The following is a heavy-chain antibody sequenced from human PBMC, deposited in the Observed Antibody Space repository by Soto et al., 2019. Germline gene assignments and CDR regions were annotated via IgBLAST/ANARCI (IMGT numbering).Heavy chain of an antibody. J-gene: IGHJ4*02. CDR1: GFTVSSNY. CDR2: IYTGGST. D-gene: IGHD6-13*01. V-gene: IGHV3-66*01. Sequence: GGSLRLSCAASGFTVSSNYMSWVRQAPGKGLEWVSVIYTGGSTYYADSVKGRFTISRDNSKNTLYLQMNSLRAEDTAVYYCARGEMAAAEASYYFDYWGQGTLVTVSS. CDR3: ARGEMAAAEASYYFDY.